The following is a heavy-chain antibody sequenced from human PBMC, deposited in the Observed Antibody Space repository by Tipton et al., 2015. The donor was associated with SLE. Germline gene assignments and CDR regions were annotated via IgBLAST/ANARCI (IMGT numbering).Heavy chain of an antibody. V-gene: IGHV4-59*01. CDR3: ARGWGYDSLYYYYGMDV. D-gene: IGHD5-12*01. Sequence: GLVKPSETLSLTCSVSGGSMRNYYWSWIRQPPGKGLEWIGNIYYNGRTTYNPSLQSRLTMSVDTSNNQHSLKLSSVTAADTAVYYCARGWGYDSLYYYYGMDVWGQGTTVTVSS. CDR1: GGSMRNYY. CDR2: IYYNGRT. J-gene: IGHJ6*02.